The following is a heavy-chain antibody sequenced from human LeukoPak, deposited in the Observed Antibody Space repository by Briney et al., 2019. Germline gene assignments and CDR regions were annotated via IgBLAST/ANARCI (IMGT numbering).Heavy chain of an antibody. D-gene: IGHD6-13*01. V-gene: IGHV3-33*01. CDR1: GFTFSSYG. Sequence: GRSLRLSCAASGFTFSSYGMHWVRQAPGKGLEWVAVIWYDGSNKYYADPVKGRFTISRDNSKDTLYLQMNSLRAEDTAVYYCARGGQYSSSWYGYFDYWGQGTLVTVSS. CDR3: ARGGQYSSSWYGYFDY. CDR2: IWYDGSNK. J-gene: IGHJ4*02.